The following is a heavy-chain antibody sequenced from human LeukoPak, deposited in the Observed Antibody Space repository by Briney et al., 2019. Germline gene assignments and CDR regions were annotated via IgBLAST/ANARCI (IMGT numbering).Heavy chain of an antibody. V-gene: IGHV3-30*18. CDR1: GFTFSSYG. CDR2: ISYDGSNK. Sequence: PGRSLRLSCAASGFTFSSYGMHWVRQAPGKGLEWVAVISYDGSNKYYADSVKGRFTISRDNSKNTLYLQMNSLRAEDTAVYYCANGGTAMASRDYWGQGTLVTVSS. J-gene: IGHJ4*02. D-gene: IGHD5-18*01. CDR3: ANGGTAMASRDY.